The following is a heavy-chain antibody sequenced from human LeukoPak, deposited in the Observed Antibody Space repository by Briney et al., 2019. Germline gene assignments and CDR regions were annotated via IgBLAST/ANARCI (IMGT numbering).Heavy chain of an antibody. CDR2: IYYSGST. Sequence: SETLSLTCTVSGGSISSSSYYWGWIRQPPGKGLEWIGSIYYSGSTYYNPSLKSRVTISVDTSKNQFSLKLSSVTAADTAVYYCARQWVGSSDAFDIWGQGTMVTVSS. J-gene: IGHJ3*02. D-gene: IGHD6-6*01. V-gene: IGHV4-39*01. CDR3: ARQWVGSSDAFDI. CDR1: GGSISSSSYY.